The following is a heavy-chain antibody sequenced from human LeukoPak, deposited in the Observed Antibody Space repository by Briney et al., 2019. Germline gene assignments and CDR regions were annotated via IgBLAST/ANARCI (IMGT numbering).Heavy chain of an antibody. D-gene: IGHD3-9*01. J-gene: IGHJ5*02. CDR2: IYHSGST. CDR3: AREDYDILTGEGWLDP. CDR1: GGSISSGGYS. V-gene: IGHV4-30-2*01. Sequence: SQTLSLTCAVSGGSISSGGYSWSWIRQPPGKGLEWIGYIYHSGSTYYNPSLKSRVTISVDRSKNQFSLKLSSVTAADTAVYYCAREDYDILTGEGWLDPWGQGTLVTVSS.